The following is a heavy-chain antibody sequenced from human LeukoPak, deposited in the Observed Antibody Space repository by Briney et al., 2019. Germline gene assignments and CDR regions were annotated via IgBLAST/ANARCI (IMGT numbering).Heavy chain of an antibody. CDR1: GFTFSSYS. J-gene: IGHJ4*02. CDR3: TRYCSSTSCGRPPFDY. D-gene: IGHD2-2*01. CDR2: ISSSSSYI. Sequence: AGGSLRLSCAASGFTFSSYSMNWVRQAPGKGLEWVSSISSSSSYIYYADSVKGRFTISRDNAKNSLYLQMNSLRAEDTAVYYCTRYCSSTSCGRPPFDYWGQGTLVTVSS. V-gene: IGHV3-21*01.